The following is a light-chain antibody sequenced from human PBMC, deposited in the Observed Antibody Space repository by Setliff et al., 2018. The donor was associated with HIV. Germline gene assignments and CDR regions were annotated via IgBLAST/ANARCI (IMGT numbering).Light chain of an antibody. CDR2: DVS. J-gene: IGLJ1*01. CDR3: ASYRSPATYV. Sequence: QSVLTQPASVSGSPGQSITISCIGTSSDVGGYDFVSWYQQRPGKAPKLIIFDVSERPSGVSHRFSASKSGNTASLTISGLQTEDEANYFCASYRSPATYVFGIGTKVHRP. CDR1: SSDVGGYDF. V-gene: IGLV2-14*03.